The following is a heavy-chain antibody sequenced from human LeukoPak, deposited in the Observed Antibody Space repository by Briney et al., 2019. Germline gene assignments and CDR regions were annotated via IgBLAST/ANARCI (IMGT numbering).Heavy chain of an antibody. D-gene: IGHD3-22*01. CDR3: ARVNRPTYYYDSSGYSWYFDV. J-gene: IGHJ2*01. CDR1: GGTFSYYA. Sequence: SVKVSCKTSGGTFSYYAVSWVRQAPGHGLEWLGGIIPLFGATFYAENFQGRATITTDESTSTVYMELRGLRFEDTAVYYCARVNRPTYYYDSSGYSWYFDVWGRGTLVTVSS. CDR2: IIPLFGAT. V-gene: IGHV1-69*05.